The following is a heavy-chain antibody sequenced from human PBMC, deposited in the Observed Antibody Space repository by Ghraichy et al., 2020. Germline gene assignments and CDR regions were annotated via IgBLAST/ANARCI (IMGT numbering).Heavy chain of an antibody. CDR3: ARGSNYDFWSGYYRDYYYYYMDV. CDR1: GGSISSYY. J-gene: IGHJ6*03. D-gene: IGHD3-3*01. Sequence: SETLSLTCTVSGGSISSYYWSWIRQPPGKGLEWIGYIYYSGSTNYNPSLKSRVTISVDTSKNQFSLKLSSVTAADTAVYYCARGSNYDFWSGYYRDYYYYYMDVWGKGTTVTVSS. CDR2: IYYSGST. V-gene: IGHV4-59*01.